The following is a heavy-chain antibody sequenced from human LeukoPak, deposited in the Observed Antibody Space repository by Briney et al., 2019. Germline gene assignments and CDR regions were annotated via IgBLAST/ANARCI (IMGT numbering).Heavy chain of an antibody. CDR2: IKQSGGEK. V-gene: IGHV3-7*01. CDR3: ARGKTTVTPGYFDY. D-gene: IGHD4-11*01. CDR1: GFTFSSYW. Sequence: SGGSLRLSCAASGFTFSSYWMSWVRQAPGKGLEWVANIKQSGGEKFYVDSVEGRFTISRDNAKNSLYLQMNSLRAEDTALYYCARGKTTVTPGYFDYWGQGTLVTVSS. J-gene: IGHJ4*02.